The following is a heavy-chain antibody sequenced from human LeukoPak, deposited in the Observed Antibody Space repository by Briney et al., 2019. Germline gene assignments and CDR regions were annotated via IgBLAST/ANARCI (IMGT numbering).Heavy chain of an antibody. V-gene: IGHV3-66*02. CDR3: AREMYYYDSSGYSHLYFDY. CDR2: IYSGGST. Sequence: GESLRLSCAASGFTVSSNYMSWVRQAPGKGLEWVSVIYSGGSTYYADSVKGRFTISRDNSKNTLYLQMNSLRAEDTAAYYCAREMYYYDSSGYSHLYFDYWGQGTLVTVSS. CDR1: GFTVSSNY. J-gene: IGHJ4*02. D-gene: IGHD3-22*01.